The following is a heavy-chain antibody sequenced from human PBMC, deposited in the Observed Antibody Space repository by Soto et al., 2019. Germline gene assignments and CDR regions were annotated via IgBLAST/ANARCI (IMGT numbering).Heavy chain of an antibody. CDR2: IYYSGST. CDR3: ASPSQGSSWYSPYYYYYGMDV. J-gene: IGHJ6*02. CDR1: GGSISSSSYY. Sequence: PSSTLSLTCTVSGGSISSSSYYWGWIRQPPGKGLEWIGSIYYSGSTYYNPSLKSRVTISVDTSKNQFSLKLSSVTAADTAVYYCASPSQGSSWYSPYYYYYGMDVWGQGTTVTVSS. V-gene: IGHV4-39*01. D-gene: IGHD6-13*01.